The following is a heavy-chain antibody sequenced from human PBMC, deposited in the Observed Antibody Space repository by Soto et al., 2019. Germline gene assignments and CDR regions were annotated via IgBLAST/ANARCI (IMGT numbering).Heavy chain of an antibody. Sequence: PRLSCAASGFIFNSYGMHWVRQAPGKGLEWVATISYDGTYEYYADSVKGRFTISRDNSKNTLYLQMNSLGAEDTALYYCAKDPSKPPPAYGMDVWGQGTTVTVSS. CDR1: GFIFNSYG. J-gene: IGHJ6*02. CDR2: ISYDGTYE. CDR3: AKDPSKPPPAYGMDV. V-gene: IGHV3-30*18.